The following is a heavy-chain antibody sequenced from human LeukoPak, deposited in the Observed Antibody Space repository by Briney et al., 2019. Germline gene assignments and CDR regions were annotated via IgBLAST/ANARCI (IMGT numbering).Heavy chain of an antibody. Sequence: SGPTLVKPTQTLTPTCTFSGFSLSTSGVGVGWIRQPPGKALEWLALIYWDDDKRYSPSLKSRLTITKDTSKNQVVLTMTNMDPVDTATYYCAHSYSSGWYSRPDAFDIWGQGTMVTVSS. D-gene: IGHD6-19*01. CDR2: IYWDDDK. V-gene: IGHV2-5*02. J-gene: IGHJ3*02. CDR3: AHSYSSGWYSRPDAFDI. CDR1: GFSLSTSGVG.